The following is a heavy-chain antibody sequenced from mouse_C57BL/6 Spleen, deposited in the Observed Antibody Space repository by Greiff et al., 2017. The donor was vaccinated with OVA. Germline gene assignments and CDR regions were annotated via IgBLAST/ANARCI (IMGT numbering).Heavy chain of an antibody. CDR3: ASEWDDDYFDY. D-gene: IGHD4-1*01. V-gene: IGHV1-7*01. J-gene: IGHJ2*01. CDR1: GYTFTRYW. Sequence: VQLVESGAELAKPGASVKMSCKASGYTFTRYWMHWVKQRHGQGLEWIGSINPSSGSTKYNQKFKAKATLTADKSSSAAYMQLSSLTYEDSAVYYCASEWDDDYFDYWGQGTTRTVSS. CDR2: INPSSGST.